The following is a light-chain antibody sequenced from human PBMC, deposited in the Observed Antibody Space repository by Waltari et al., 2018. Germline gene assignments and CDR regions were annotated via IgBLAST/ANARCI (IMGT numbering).Light chain of an antibody. Sequence: SSELTQDPAVSVALGQTVRITCQGVSLRSYYASWYQQKPGQAPVLVMYGKNNRPSGIPDRFSGSSAGKTAYLTITGAQAEDEAYYYCNSPDRSGSHIRVFGGGTKLTVL. CDR3: NSPDRSGSHIRV. CDR2: GKN. CDR1: SLRSYY. V-gene: IGLV3-19*01. J-gene: IGLJ2*01.